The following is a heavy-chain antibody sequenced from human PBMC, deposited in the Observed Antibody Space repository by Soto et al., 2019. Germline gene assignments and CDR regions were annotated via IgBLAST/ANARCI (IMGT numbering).Heavy chain of an antibody. CDR2: IYYSGTT. V-gene: IGHV4-39*01. CDR1: GGSISTSNYY. J-gene: IGHJ4*02. Sequence: PSETLSRTCTVSGGSISTSNYYWGWVRQPPGKGLDWIGNIYYSGTTYYNPSLKSRVTISVDTSKNQFSLKLNSVTPADTAAYYCATFVGPARRHTGFGFWRTGTRVTVSS. CDR3: ATFVGPARRHTGFGF. D-gene: IGHD2-21*02.